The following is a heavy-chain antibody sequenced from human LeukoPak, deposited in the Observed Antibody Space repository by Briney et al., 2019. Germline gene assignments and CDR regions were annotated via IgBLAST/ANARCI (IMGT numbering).Heavy chain of an antibody. Sequence: SQTLSLTCAISGDSVSSNSAAWNWIRQSPSRGLEWLGRTYYRSKWYNGYAVSVKSRITIKPDTSKNQFSLQLNSVTPDDTAVYYCERVVGREVDYWGQGTLVTVSS. D-gene: IGHD1-26*01. J-gene: IGHJ4*02. CDR1: GDSVSSNSAA. V-gene: IGHV6-1*01. CDR2: TYYRSKWYN. CDR3: ERVVGREVDY.